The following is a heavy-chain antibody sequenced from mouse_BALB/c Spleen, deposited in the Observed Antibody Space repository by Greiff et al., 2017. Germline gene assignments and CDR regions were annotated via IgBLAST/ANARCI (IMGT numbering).Heavy chain of an antibody. D-gene: IGHD2-4*01. CDR3: ARGGLRVFAY. Sequence: LVKPGASVKISCKASGYSFTGYYMHWVKQSHGRSLEWIGYISCYNGATSYNQKFKGKATFTVDTSSSTAYLQFNSLASEDSAVYYCARGGLRVFAYWGQGTLVTVSA. V-gene: IGHV1S34*01. CDR2: ISCYNGAT. CDR1: GYSFTGYY. J-gene: IGHJ3*01.